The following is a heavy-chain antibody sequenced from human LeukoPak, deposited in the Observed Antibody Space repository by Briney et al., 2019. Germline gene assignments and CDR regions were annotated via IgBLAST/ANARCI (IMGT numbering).Heavy chain of an antibody. CDR3: ARAQAYPYGSGSDDYFDY. CDR1: GGSISSGDYY. D-gene: IGHD3-10*01. V-gene: IGHV4-30-4*01. CDR2: IYYSGST. J-gene: IGHJ4*02. Sequence: PSETLSLTCTVSGGSISSGDYYWSWIRQPPGKGLEWIGYIYYSGSTYYNPSLKSRVTISVDTSKNQFSLKLSSVTAADTAVYYCARAQAYPYGSGSDDYFDYWGQGTLVTVSS.